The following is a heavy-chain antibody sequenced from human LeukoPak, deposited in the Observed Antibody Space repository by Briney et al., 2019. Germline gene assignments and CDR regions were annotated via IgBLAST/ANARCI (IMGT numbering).Heavy chain of an antibody. CDR1: GFTLSSFG. V-gene: IGHV3-33*01. CDR2: MWYDGRNK. Sequence: GGSLRLSCAAPGFTLSSFGMVWVRQAPGKGLEWVTLMWYDGRNKYYADSVKGRFTISRDNSKNTVYLQMNSLRGEDTAVYYCARVGDMEAFDIWGEGTRVTVSS. J-gene: IGHJ3*02. CDR3: ARVGDMEAFDI. D-gene: IGHD3-16*01.